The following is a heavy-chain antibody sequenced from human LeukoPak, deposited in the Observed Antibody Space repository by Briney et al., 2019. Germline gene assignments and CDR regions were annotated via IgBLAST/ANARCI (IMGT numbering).Heavy chain of an antibody. CDR2: IYHSGST. Sequence: SETLSLTCAVSGGSISSGGYSWSWIRQPPGKGLEWIGYIYHSGSTYYNPSLKSRVTISVDRSKNQFSLKLSSVTAADTAVYYCAICSLSEAFDIWGQGTMVTVSS. V-gene: IGHV4-30-2*01. CDR1: GGSISSGGYS. J-gene: IGHJ3*02. D-gene: IGHD3-16*01. CDR3: AICSLSEAFDI.